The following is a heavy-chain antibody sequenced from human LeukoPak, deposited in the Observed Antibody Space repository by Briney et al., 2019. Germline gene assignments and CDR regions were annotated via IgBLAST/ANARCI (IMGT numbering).Heavy chain of an antibody. V-gene: IGHV3-21*01. CDR3: ARSRGYCSGGSCIYYYGMDV. Sequence: PGGSLRLSCAASGFTFSSYGMHWVRQAPGKGLEWVSSISSGGTYKYYADSVKGRFTISRDNSKNTLYLQMNSLRAEDTAVYYCARSRGYCSGGSCIYYYGMDVWGQGTTVTVSS. J-gene: IGHJ6*02. D-gene: IGHD2-15*01. CDR2: ISSGGTYK. CDR1: GFTFSSYG.